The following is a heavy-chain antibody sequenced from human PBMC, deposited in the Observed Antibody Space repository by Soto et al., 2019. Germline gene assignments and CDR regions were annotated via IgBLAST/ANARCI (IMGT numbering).Heavy chain of an antibody. V-gene: IGHV4-61*01. CDR3: AREPGLGKLNWFDP. Sequence: SETLSLTCTVSGGSFRSGSYYWSWFRQPPGQGMEWVGYNYYTGTTTYNPYLKSRVTISVDTSKNQFYLKLSSVTAADTAVYYCAREPGLGKLNWFDPWGQGTLVTVSS. CDR1: GGSFRSGSYY. D-gene: IGHD6-6*01. CDR2: NYYTGTT. J-gene: IGHJ5*02.